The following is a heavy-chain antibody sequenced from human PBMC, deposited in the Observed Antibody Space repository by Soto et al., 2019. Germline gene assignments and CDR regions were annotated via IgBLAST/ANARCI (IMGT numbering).Heavy chain of an antibody. Sequence: QAHLVESGGGVVQPGTSLRLSCAASGVSFNSYYMHWVRQAPGKGPEWVAIISYDGSNTNYSDSVRGRVTISRDNSKDTLYLQMHSLRSADKAIYYCARSSRYCSGGDCHAWGQGTQVTVSS. J-gene: IGHJ5*02. CDR2: ISYDGSNT. CDR1: GVSFNSYY. D-gene: IGHD2-15*01. CDR3: ARSSRYCSGGDCHA. V-gene: IGHV3-30*03.